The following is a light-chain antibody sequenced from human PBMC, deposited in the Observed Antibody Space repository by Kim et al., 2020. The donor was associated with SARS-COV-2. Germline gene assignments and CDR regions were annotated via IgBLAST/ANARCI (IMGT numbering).Light chain of an antibody. CDR3: QAWDSSVV. V-gene: IGLV3-1*01. CDR2: QDS. CDR1: KLGQKY. J-gene: IGLJ2*01. Sequence: SYELTQPPSVSVSPGQTASITCSGDKLGQKYACWYQQKPGQSPILVIYQDSKRPSGIPERFSGSNSGNTATLTISGAQAMDEADYYCQAWDSSVVFG.